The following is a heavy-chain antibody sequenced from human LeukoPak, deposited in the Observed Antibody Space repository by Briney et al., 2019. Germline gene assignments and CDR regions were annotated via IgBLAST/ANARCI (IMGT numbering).Heavy chain of an antibody. D-gene: IGHD2-21*01. CDR3: AKAPVTSCRGAYCYPFDY. Sequence: GRSLRLSCVPSGFPFSRYGMHWVRQAPGKGLEWVAVISYDGTNKYYADSVNGRFTISRDNSKNTLYLQMNSLRAEDAAVYYCAKAPVTSCRGAYCYPFDYWGQGTLVTVSS. V-gene: IGHV3-30*18. J-gene: IGHJ4*02. CDR2: ISYDGTNK. CDR1: GFPFSRYG.